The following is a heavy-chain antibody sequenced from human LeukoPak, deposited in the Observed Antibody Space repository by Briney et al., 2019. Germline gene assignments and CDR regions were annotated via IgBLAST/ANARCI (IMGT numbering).Heavy chain of an antibody. D-gene: IGHD3-22*01. Sequence: SETLSLTCAVSGGSISSSNWWSWIRQPPGKGLEWIGEIYHSGSTNCNPSLKSRVTISVDKSKNQLSLKLSSVTAADTAVYYCARAIYDSSGYYYGRFDYWGQGTLVTVSS. CDR2: IYHSGST. CDR3: ARAIYDSSGYYYGRFDY. J-gene: IGHJ4*02. CDR1: GGSISSSNW. V-gene: IGHV4-4*02.